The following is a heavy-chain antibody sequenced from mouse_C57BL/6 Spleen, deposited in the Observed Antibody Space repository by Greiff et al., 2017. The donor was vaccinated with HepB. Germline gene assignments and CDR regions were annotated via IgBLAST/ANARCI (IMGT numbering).Heavy chain of an antibody. CDR3: ARSYPYDYAKDY. CDR1: GYTFTSYW. Sequence: VQLQQSGAELVKPGASVKLSCKASGYTFTSYWMQWVKQRPGQGLEWIGEIDPSDSYTNSNQKFKGKATLTVDTSSSTAYMQLSSLTSEDSAVYYCARSYPYDYAKDYWGQGTSVTVSS. V-gene: IGHV1-50*01. CDR2: IDPSDSYT. J-gene: IGHJ4*01. D-gene: IGHD6-5*01.